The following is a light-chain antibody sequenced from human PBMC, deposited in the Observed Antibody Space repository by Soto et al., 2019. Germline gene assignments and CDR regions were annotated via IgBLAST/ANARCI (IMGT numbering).Light chain of an antibody. CDR2: KAS. Sequence: DIQMTQSPSTLSASVGDRVTITCRASQSISSWLAWYQQKPGKAPKLLIYKASSLESGVPSRFSGSGSGTEFTLTISSLQPDDFATYSCQQYNSYSFTFGPGTKVDI. CDR3: QQYNSYSFT. CDR1: QSISSW. J-gene: IGKJ3*01. V-gene: IGKV1-5*03.